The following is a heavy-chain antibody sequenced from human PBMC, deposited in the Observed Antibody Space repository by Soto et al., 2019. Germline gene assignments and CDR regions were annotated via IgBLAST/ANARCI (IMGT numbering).Heavy chain of an antibody. V-gene: IGHV3-23*01. J-gene: IGHJ4*02. Sequence: GGSLRLSCAASGFTFSSYAMSWVRQAPGKGLEWVSAISGSGGSTYYADSVKGRFTISRDNSKNTLYLQMKRLRAEDTAVYYCAKDFPSSSSSTSFDYWGQGTLVTVSS. CDR2: ISGSGGST. CDR1: GFTFSSYA. CDR3: AKDFPSSSSSTSFDY. D-gene: IGHD2-2*01.